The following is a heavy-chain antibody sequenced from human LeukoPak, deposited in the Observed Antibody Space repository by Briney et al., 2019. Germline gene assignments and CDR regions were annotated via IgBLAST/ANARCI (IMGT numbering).Heavy chain of an antibody. CDR1: GYTFTSYD. V-gene: IGHV1-8*01. CDR2: MNPNSGNT. J-gene: IGHJ4*02. CDR3: ARESEWYNWNRGPNKVDY. D-gene: IGHD1-20*01. Sequence: GASVKVSCKASGYTFTSYDINWVRQATGQGLEWMGWMNPNSGNTGYAQKFQGRVTMTRDTSISTAYMELSRLRSDDTAVYYCARESEWYNWNRGPNKVDYWGQGTLVTVSS.